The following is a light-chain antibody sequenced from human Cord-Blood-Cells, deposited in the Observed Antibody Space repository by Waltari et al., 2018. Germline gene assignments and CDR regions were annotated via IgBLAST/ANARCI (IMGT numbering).Light chain of an antibody. CDR1: SSDVGSYNL. J-gene: IGLJ3*02. V-gene: IGLV2-23*02. CDR2: EVS. CDR3: CSYAGSSTWV. Sequence: QSALTQPASVSGSPGQSITIPCTGTSSDVGSYNLFSWYQQHPGKAPKLIIYEVSKRPSGVSNRFSGSKSGNTASLTISGLQAEDEADYYCCSYAGSSTWVFGGGTKLTVL.